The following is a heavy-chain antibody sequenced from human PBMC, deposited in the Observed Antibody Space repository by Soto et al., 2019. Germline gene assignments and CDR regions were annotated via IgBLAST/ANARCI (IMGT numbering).Heavy chain of an antibody. CDR3: AKDPNGDYVGAFDI. Sequence: PGGSLRLSCAASGFTFSSYWMHWVRQAPGKGLVWVSRINSDGSSTSYADSVKGRFTISRDNSKNTLYLQMSSLRADDSALYYCAKDPNGDYVGAFDIWGQGTMVTVSS. J-gene: IGHJ3*02. D-gene: IGHD4-17*01. CDR2: INSDGSST. CDR1: GFTFSSYW. V-gene: IGHV3-74*01.